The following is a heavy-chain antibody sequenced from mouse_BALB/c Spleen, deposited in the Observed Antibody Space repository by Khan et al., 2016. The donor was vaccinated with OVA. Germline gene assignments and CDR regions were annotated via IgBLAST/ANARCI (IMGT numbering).Heavy chain of an antibody. D-gene: IGHD2-14*01. CDR1: GFSFTSYG. V-gene: IGHV2-2*01. J-gene: IGHJ3*01. Sequence: QVQLKESGSGLVQPSQSLSITCTVSGFSFTSYGVHWVRQSPGKGLEWLGVLWSCGGTAYYAAFISRLSISKDNSKSQAFFQMNSLQTDDKAIYYCARNYGYDEGLAYWGQGTLVTVSA. CDR3: ARNYGYDEGLAY. CDR2: LWSCGGT.